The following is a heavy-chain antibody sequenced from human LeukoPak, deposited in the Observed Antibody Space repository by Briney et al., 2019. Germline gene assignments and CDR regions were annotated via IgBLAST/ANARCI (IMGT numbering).Heavy chain of an antibody. CDR1: GYTFTSYD. CDR3: ARSMVRGVRTPGY. CDR2: MNTNSGNT. Sequence: ASVTVSCKASGYTFTSYDINLVRQAPGQGLGWMGWMNTNSGNTGYAQKFQGRVTMTRNTSISTAYMELSSLRSEDTAVYYCARSMVRGVRTPGYWGQGTLVTVSS. V-gene: IGHV1-8*01. D-gene: IGHD3-10*01. J-gene: IGHJ4*02.